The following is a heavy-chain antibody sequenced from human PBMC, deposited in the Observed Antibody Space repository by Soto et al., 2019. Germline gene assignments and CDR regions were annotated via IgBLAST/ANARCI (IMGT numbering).Heavy chain of an antibody. D-gene: IGHD6-13*01. CDR1: GFTFSSYS. CDR2: ISSSSSII. Sequence: GGSLRLSCAASGFTFSSYSMNWVRQAPGKGLEWVSYISSSSSIIYYADSVKGRFTISRDNAKNSLYLQMNSLRAEDTAVYYCARDLGSSWYPEYFQHWGQGTLVTVSS. V-gene: IGHV3-48*01. J-gene: IGHJ1*01. CDR3: ARDLGSSWYPEYFQH.